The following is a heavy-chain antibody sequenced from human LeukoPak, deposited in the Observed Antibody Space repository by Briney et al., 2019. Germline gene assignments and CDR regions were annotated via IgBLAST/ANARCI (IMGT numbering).Heavy chain of an antibody. J-gene: IGHJ4*02. CDR1: GFTFNSYV. V-gene: IGHV3-23*01. Sequence: GGTLRLSCEVSGFTFNSYVMSWVRRAPGKGLEWVSSFNGRGGYTFYADSVKGRFTLSSDNSKNTLHLQMISLRAEDTAVYYCAKGDQPLLYGGAFDSWGQGTLVTVSS. CDR2: FNGRGGYT. D-gene: IGHD2-2*02. CDR3: AKGDQPLLYGGAFDS.